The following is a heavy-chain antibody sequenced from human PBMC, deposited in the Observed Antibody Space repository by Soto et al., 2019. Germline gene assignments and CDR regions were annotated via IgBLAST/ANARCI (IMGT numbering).Heavy chain of an antibody. D-gene: IGHD4-17*01. Sequence: SETLSLTCNVSGGSISSYYWIWIRQPPGKGLEWIGYISYSGSTNYNPSLKSRPTISVDTSKNQFSLKLRSVTAADTAVYYCARASPYGDYALDYWGQGTLVTVSS. V-gene: IGHV4-59*01. CDR2: ISYSGST. CDR1: GGSISSYY. CDR3: ARASPYGDYALDY. J-gene: IGHJ4*02.